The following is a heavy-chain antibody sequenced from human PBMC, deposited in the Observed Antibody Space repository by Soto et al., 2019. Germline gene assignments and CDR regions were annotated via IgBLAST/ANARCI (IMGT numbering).Heavy chain of an antibody. CDR2: IYYSGST. D-gene: IGHD5-12*01. CDR3: ARVKMWMGHNAFDI. V-gene: IGHV4-61*08. J-gene: IGHJ3*02. CDR1: GGSISSGGYY. Sequence: PSETLSLTCTVSGGSISSGGYYWSWIRQHPGKGLEWIGYIYYSGSTNYNPSLKSRVTISVDTSKNQFSLKLSSVTAADTAVYYCARVKMWMGHNAFDIWGQGTMVTVS.